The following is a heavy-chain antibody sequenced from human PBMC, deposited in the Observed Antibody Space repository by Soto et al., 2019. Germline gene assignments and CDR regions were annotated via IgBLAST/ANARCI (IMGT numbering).Heavy chain of an antibody. V-gene: IGHV1-3*01. J-gene: IGHJ3*02. Sequence: QAQLVQSGAEMKKPGASVKVSCKATGYTFSAYTMNWVRQAPGQSLEWMGWINAGSGNTKYSQNFQGKASITRDTSARTVSTELTGLTSEETAVYYCARDTETLGPRANDALDIWGQGTMVTVSS. CDR3: ARDTETLGPRANDALDI. CDR1: GYTFSAYT. CDR2: INAGSGNT. D-gene: IGHD3-3*02.